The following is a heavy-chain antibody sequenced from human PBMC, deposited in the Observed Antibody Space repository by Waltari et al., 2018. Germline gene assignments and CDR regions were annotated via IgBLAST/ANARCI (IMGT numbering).Heavy chain of an antibody. CDR1: GDSLTSSSY. J-gene: IGHJ4*02. CDR2: VYHFGSP. Sequence: QVQLQESGPGLVKPSETLSLTCAVSGDSLTSSSYWGWIRQPPGKGLEWIGYVYHFGSPSYNPSLKSRVTMSVDTSKRQFSLNLSSVTAADTAVYYCARHESAHYGGFDSWGRGTLVTVSA. V-gene: IGHV4-38-2*01. D-gene: IGHD4-17*01. CDR3: ARHESAHYGGFDS.